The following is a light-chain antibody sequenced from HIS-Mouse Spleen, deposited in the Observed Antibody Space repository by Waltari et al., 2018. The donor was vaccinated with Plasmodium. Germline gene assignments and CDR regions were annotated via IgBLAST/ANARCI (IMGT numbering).Light chain of an antibody. V-gene: IGKV3-15*01. CDR1: QSVSSN. CDR2: GAS. Sequence: EIVMTQSPATLSVSPGERATLSCRASQSVSSNVAWYQQKPGQAPRLLIYGASTRATGIPARFSGSGSGTEFTLTISSMQSEDFAVYYCQQYNNRPTFGQGTRLEIK. J-gene: IGKJ5*01. CDR3: QQYNNRPT.